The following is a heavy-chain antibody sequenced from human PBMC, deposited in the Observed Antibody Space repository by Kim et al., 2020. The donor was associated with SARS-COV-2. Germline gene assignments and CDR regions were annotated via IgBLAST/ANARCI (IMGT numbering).Heavy chain of an antibody. CDR3: ARLGAAAGLIDY. V-gene: IGHV4-39*01. D-gene: IGHD6-13*01. Sequence: YSNPSLSSRVTISVDTSKNQFSLKLSSVTAADTAVYYCARLGAAAGLIDYWGQGTLVTVSS. J-gene: IGHJ4*02.